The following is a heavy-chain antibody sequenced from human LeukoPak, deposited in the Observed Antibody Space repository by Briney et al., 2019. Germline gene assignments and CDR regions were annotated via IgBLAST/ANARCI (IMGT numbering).Heavy chain of an antibody. V-gene: IGHV5-51*01. CDR2: IYPGDSDT. CDR3: ARPPYHDAEGTGFDH. CDR1: GYRFTSNW. D-gene: IGHD2-8*02. J-gene: IGHJ4*02. Sequence: GESLKISCKGSGYRFTSNWIGWVRQMPGKGLEWMGIIYPGDSDTRYSPPFQGQVTISADKSISTAYLQWGSLKASDTAIYYCARPPYHDAEGTGFDHWGQGTLVTVSS.